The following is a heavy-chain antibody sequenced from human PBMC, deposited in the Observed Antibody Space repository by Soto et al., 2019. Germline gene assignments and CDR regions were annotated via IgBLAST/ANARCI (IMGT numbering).Heavy chain of an antibody. D-gene: IGHD6-19*01. CDR1: GGTFSSYA. Sequence: SVKVSCKASGGTFSSYAISWVRQAPGQGLEWMGGIIPIFGTANYAQKFQGRVTITADESTSTAYMELSSLRSEDTAVYYCARPSSNIAVAGVAVAGSFDYWGQGTLVNVSS. CDR2: IIPIFGTA. J-gene: IGHJ4*02. V-gene: IGHV1-69*13. CDR3: ARPSSNIAVAGVAVAGSFDY.